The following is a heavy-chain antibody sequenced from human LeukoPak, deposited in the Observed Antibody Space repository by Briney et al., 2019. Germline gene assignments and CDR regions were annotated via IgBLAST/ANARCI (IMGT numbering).Heavy chain of an antibody. V-gene: IGHV4-39*01. D-gene: IGHD5/OR15-5a*01. Sequence: SETLSLTCSVLGASVYSGDYYWVWIRQPPGKGLEYIGAVYYSGSTFDNPSLSGRITMSVDTSKNQFSLNLASVTATDTAVYYCARRGVFGPDNYFEYWGQGILVIVSS. CDR3: ARRGVFGPDNYFEY. CDR1: GASVYSGDYY. CDR2: VYYSGST. J-gene: IGHJ4*01.